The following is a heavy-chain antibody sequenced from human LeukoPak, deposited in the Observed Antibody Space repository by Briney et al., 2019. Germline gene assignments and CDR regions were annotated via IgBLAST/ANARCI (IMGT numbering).Heavy chain of an antibody. Sequence: SQTLSLTCTVSGGSISSGSYYWSWSRQPAGKGLEWIGRIYTSGSTNYNPSLKSRVTISVDTSKNQFSLKLSSVTAADTAVYYCAREDSSSWYCYFDYWGQGTLVTVSS. D-gene: IGHD6-13*01. CDR3: AREDSSSWYCYFDY. CDR1: GGSISSGSYY. V-gene: IGHV4-61*02. CDR2: IYTSGST. J-gene: IGHJ4*02.